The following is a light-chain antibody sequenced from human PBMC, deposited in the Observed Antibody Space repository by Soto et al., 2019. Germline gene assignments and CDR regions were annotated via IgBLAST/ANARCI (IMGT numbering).Light chain of an antibody. CDR2: GAS. V-gene: IGKV3-20*01. CDR1: QSVSSSY. CDR3: QQYGSSQWT. J-gene: IGKJ1*01. Sequence: EIYITQAPGTLSLSPGERATLSCRASQSVSSSYLAWYQQKPGQAPRLLIYGASSRATGIPDRFSGSGSGTDFTLTICRLEPEDFAVYYCQQYGSSQWTFGQGTKVDIK.